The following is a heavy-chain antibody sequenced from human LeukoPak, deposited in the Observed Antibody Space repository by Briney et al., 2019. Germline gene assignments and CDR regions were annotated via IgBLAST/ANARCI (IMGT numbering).Heavy chain of an antibody. CDR1: GFTFDDYG. D-gene: IGHD4-17*01. CDR2: INWDGGST. CDR3: ARLIQHDYGDYYFDY. J-gene: IGHJ4*02. V-gene: IGHV3-20*04. Sequence: GGSLRLSCAASGFTFDDYGMSWVRQAPGKGLEWVSGINWDGGSTGYAESVKGRFTISRDNAKNSLYLQMNSLRAEDTALYYCARLIQHDYGDYYFDYWGQGTLVTVSS.